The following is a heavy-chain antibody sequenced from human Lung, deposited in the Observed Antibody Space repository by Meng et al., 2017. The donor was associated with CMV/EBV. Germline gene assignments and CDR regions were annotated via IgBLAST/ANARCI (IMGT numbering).Heavy chain of an antibody. CDR1: GGSISSSSYY. CDR2: IYYSGST. Sequence: SETLSLXCTVSGGSISSSSYYWGWIRQPPGKGLEWIGSIYYSGSTYYNPSLKSRVTISVDTSKNQFSLKLSSVTAADTAVYYCASESPEYQWLEDYYYGMDVWGQGTTVXVSS. J-gene: IGHJ6*02. V-gene: IGHV4-39*07. CDR3: ASESPEYQWLEDYYYGMDV. D-gene: IGHD6-19*01.